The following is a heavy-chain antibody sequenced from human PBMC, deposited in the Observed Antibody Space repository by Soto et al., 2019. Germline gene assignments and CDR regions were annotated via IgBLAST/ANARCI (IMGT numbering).Heavy chain of an antibody. CDR2: ISGYNGDT. J-gene: IGHJ4*02. Sequence: QVQLVQSGAEVKKPGASVRVSCKAFDYTFTNFGISWVRQAPGRGLEWMGWISGYNGDTTYAQKFQGRVTMTTDTFTTTAYLELMRLTSDDTAVYYCARGPQTSDFWGQGTLVTVSS. V-gene: IGHV1-18*01. CDR3: ARGPQTSDF. D-gene: IGHD2-2*01. CDR1: DYTFTNFG.